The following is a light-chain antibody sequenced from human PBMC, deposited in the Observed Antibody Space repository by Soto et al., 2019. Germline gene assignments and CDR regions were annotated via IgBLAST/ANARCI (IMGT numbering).Light chain of an antibody. CDR2: AAS. V-gene: IGKV1-12*01. CDR1: QDIFSW. J-gene: IGKJ4*01. Sequence: DIQMTQSPSSVSASVGDRVTITCRASQDIFSWLAWYQHKPGKAPKLLMFAASSFQNGAPSRFSGSGSGTDFTLTISSLQPEDFATYYCQQANSLPLTFGGGTKVDIK. CDR3: QQANSLPLT.